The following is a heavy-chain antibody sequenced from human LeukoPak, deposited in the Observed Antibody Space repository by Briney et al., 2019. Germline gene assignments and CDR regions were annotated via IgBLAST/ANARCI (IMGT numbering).Heavy chain of an antibody. CDR2: INEDGSTT. J-gene: IGHJ4*02. CDR3: ARDMITFGGVTAPVDY. V-gene: IGHV3-74*01. Sequence: TGGSLRLSCAASGFTFSSNWMHWVRQAPGKGLVWVSRINEDGSTTNYADSVKGRSTIFRDNAKNTLYLQMNSLRAEDTAVYYCARDMITFGGVTAPVDYWGQGTLVTVSS. D-gene: IGHD3-16*01. CDR1: GFTFSSNW.